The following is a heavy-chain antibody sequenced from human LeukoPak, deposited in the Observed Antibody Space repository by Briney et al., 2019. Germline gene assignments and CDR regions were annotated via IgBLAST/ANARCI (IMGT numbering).Heavy chain of an antibody. J-gene: IGHJ5*02. V-gene: IGHV1-46*01. CDR1: GYTFTSYY. D-gene: IGHD2-15*01. CDR3: ARDHVRKKVVVAATPHWFDP. Sequence: GASVKVSCKASGYTFTSYYMHWVRQAPGQGLEWMGIINPSGGSTSYAQKFQGRVTMTRDTSTSTVYMELSSLRSEDTAVYYCARDHVRKKVVVAATPHWFDPWGRGTLVTVSS. CDR2: INPSGGST.